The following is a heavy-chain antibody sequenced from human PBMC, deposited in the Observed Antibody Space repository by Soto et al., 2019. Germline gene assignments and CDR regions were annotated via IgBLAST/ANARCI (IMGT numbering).Heavy chain of an antibody. J-gene: IGHJ4*02. V-gene: IGHV1-8*01. CDR3: ARERSSGWYVDY. D-gene: IGHD6-19*01. Sequence: QVQLVQSGAEVKKHGASVKVSCKASGYTFTSYDINWVRQATGQGLEWMGWMNPNSGNTGYAQKFQGRVTMTRNNSISTTYMELSSLRSEDTAVYYCARERSSGWYVDYLGQGTLVTVSS. CDR1: GYTFTSYD. CDR2: MNPNSGNT.